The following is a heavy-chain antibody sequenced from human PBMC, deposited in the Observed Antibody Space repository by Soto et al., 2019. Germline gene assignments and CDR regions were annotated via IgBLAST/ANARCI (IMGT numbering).Heavy chain of an antibody. D-gene: IGHD3-16*01. CDR3: ARSLRNDLFDY. CDR2: IYYTGST. CDR1: GGSISRFF. Sequence: PSETLSLTCTVSGGSISRFFWGWIRQPPGKGLELIGYIYYTGSTNYHPSLKSRVTIPVDTSKNQFSLKLNSVTAADTAVYFCARSLRNDLFDYWGQGALVTVSS. V-gene: IGHV4-59*01. J-gene: IGHJ4*02.